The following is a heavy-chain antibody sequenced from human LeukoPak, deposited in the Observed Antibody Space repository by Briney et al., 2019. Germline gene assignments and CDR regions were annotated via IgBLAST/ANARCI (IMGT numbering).Heavy chain of an antibody. D-gene: IGHD1-26*01. V-gene: IGHV3-23*01. CDR2: ITGGDGTT. Sequence: PGGSLRLSCEASGFTFSNYAMSWVRQAPGKGLEWVSVITGGDGTTYYGDSVKGRFSISRDNSKNTVYLQMNSLRVEDTAIYYCAKDMEEWELGEGYFDYWGQGALVTVSS. CDR1: GFTFSNYA. CDR3: AKDMEEWELGEGYFDY. J-gene: IGHJ4*02.